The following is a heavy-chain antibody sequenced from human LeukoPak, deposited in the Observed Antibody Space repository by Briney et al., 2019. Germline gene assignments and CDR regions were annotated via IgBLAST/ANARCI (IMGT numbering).Heavy chain of an antibody. Sequence: GRSLRLSCAASGFTFDDYAMHWVRQAPGKGLEWVSGISWNSGSIGYADSVKGRFTISRDNAKNSLYLQINSLRAEDTALYYCAKDALYSKYGYYGMDVWGQGTTVTVSS. CDR2: ISWNSGSI. J-gene: IGHJ6*02. CDR3: AKDALYSKYGYYGMDV. V-gene: IGHV3-9*01. D-gene: IGHD4-11*01. CDR1: GFTFDDYA.